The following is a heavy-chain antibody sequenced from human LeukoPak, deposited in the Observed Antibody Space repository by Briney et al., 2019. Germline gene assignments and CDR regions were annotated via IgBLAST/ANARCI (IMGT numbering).Heavy chain of an antibody. CDR2: IYYSGST. CDR3: ARDVYSYGPQAFDY. CDR1: GGSISSSSNY. J-gene: IGHJ4*02. Sequence: SETLPLTCTVSGGSISSSSNYWGWIRQPPGKGLEWIGSIYYSGSTYYNPSLKSRVTISVDTSKNQFSLKLSSVTAADTAVYYCARDVYSYGPQAFDYWGQGTLVTVSS. D-gene: IGHD5-18*01. V-gene: IGHV4-39*07.